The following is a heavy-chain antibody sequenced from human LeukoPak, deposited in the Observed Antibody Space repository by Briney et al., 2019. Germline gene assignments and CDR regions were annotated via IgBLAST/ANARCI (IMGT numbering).Heavy chain of an antibody. CDR1: GFTFSSYG. V-gene: IGHV3-33*01. CDR2: IWYDGSNK. Sequence: PGGSLRLSCAASGFTFSSYGMHWVRQAPGKGLEWVAVIWYDGSNKYYADSVKGRFTISRDNSKNTLYLQMNSLRAEDTAVYYCARGRFLEWLYFRQSNWFDPWGQGTLVTVSS. D-gene: IGHD3-3*01. J-gene: IGHJ5*02. CDR3: ARGRFLEWLYFRQSNWFDP.